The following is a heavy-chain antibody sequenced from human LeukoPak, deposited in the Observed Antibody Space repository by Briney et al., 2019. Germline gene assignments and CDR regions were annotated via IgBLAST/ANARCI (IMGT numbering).Heavy chain of an antibody. CDR2: IIPIFGTA. CDR1: GGTFSSYA. Sequence: ASVEVSCKASGGTFSSYAISWVRQAPGQGLEWMGGIIPIFGTANYAQKFQGRVTITTDESTSTAYMELSSLRSEDTAVYYCARRVGGSSTSRGEIWFDPWGQGTLVTVSS. V-gene: IGHV1-69*05. J-gene: IGHJ5*02. D-gene: IGHD2-2*01. CDR3: ARRVGGSSTSRGEIWFDP.